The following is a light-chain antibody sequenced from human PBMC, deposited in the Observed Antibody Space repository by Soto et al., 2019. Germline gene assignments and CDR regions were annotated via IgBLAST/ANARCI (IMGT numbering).Light chain of an antibody. J-gene: IGKJ3*01. CDR2: AAS. V-gene: IGKV1D-12*01. Sequence: DIQMTQSPSSVSASVGDRVSITCRASQGISNWLAWYQQKPGRAPKLLIYAASSLQPVVSSRFSGSGSGTDFTLNISSLQPDDFGTGSCQQGHSFPFTFGTGTKVDI. CDR3: QQGHSFPFT. CDR1: QGISNW.